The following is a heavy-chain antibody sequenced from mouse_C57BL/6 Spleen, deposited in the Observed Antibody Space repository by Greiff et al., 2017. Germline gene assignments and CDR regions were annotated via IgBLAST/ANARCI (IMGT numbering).Heavy chain of an antibody. V-gene: IGHV5-17*01. CDR2: ISSGSSTI. CDR1: GFTFSDYG. D-gene: IGHD1-1*01. Sequence: EVKLMESGGGLVKPGGSLKLSCAASGFTFSDYGMHWVRQAPEKGLEWVAYISSGSSTIYYADTVKGRFTLSRDNATNPLFLQLTSLRSEDTDMYDGEWRGNSLLDAMDYWGQGTSVTVSA. J-gene: IGHJ4*01. CDR3: EWRGNSLLDAMDY.